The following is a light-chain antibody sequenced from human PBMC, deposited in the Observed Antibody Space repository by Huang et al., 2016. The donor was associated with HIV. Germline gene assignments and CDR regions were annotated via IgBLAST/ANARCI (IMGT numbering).Light chain of an antibody. J-gene: IGKJ4*01. CDR3: QQYGNSLT. CDR2: GAS. V-gene: IGKV3-20*01. Sequence: DIVLTQSPGTLSLSPGDRATLSCRASQTVSSTYLAWYQQKPGQAPRLLIYGASSRATGIPDRVSGSGSGTDFTLTISRLEPEDFAVYYCQQYGNSLTFGGGTKVEIK. CDR1: QTVSSTY.